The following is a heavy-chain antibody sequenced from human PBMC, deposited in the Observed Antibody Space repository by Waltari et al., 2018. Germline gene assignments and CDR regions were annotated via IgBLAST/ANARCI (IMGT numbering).Heavy chain of an antibody. J-gene: IGHJ4*02. D-gene: IGHD1-26*01. CDR2: IYYSGST. V-gene: IGHV4-39*07. Sequence: QLQLQESGPGLVKPSETLSLTCTVSGGSISSSSYYWGWIRQPPGKGLEWIGSIYYSGSTYYNPALKSRVTISVDTSKNQFSLKLSSVTAADTAVYYCARDLSGSYGFFDYWGQGTLVTVSS. CDR3: ARDLSGSYGFFDY. CDR1: GGSISSSSYY.